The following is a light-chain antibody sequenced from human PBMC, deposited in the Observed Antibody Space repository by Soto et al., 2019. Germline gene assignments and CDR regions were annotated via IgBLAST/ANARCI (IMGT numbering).Light chain of an antibody. V-gene: IGKV1-9*01. CDR2: GAS. CDR3: QQHNSFPIP. CDR1: QGISSF. Sequence: IQLTQSPSSLSASVGDRATITCRASQGISSFLAWYQQKPGKAPKLLIYGASTLQSGVPSRFSGSGSGTDFTLTIGSLQPEDFATYYCQQHNSFPIPFGPGTKVDIK. J-gene: IGKJ3*01.